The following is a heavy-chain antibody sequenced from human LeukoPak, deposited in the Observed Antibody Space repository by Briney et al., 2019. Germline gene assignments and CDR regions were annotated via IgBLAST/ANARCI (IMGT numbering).Heavy chain of an antibody. CDR2: IIPIFGTA. CDR1: GGTFSSYA. D-gene: IGHD2/OR15-2a*01. V-gene: IGHV1-69*13. Sequence: SVKVSCKASGGTFSSYAISWVRQAPGQGLEWMGGIIPIFGTANYAQKFQGRVTITADESTSTAYMELSSLRSEGTAVYYCARGTSFLGPFDYWGQGTLVTVSS. J-gene: IGHJ4*02. CDR3: ARGTSFLGPFDY.